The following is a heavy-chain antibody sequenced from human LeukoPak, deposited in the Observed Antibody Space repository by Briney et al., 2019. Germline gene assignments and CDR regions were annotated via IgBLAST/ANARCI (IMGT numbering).Heavy chain of an antibody. CDR1: GVTLSDYA. Sequence: PGGSLRLSCAASGVTLSDYAMSWVRQAPGKGPECVSSIRGSGETTYYADSAKGRFTISRDRSKNTLHLVMNSLRVEDTAVYYCAIDDSSGHTSGFGYWGQGILVTVSS. D-gene: IGHD5-18*01. CDR3: AIDDSSGHTSGFGY. V-gene: IGHV3-23*01. J-gene: IGHJ4*02. CDR2: IRGSGETT.